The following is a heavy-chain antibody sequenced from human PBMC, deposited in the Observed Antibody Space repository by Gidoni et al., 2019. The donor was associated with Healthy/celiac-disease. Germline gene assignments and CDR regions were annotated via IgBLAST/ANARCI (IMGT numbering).Heavy chain of an antibody. V-gene: IGHV3-23*01. CDR2: ISGSGGST. CDR3: ANHCSSTSCPGVY. D-gene: IGHD2-2*01. Sequence: EVQLLESGGGLVQPGGSLRLSCAASGFTFSSYAMGWARQAPGKGLEWVSAISGSGGSTYYADSVKGRFTISRDNSKNTLYLQMNSLRAEDTAVYYCANHCSSTSCPGVYWGQGTLVTVSS. J-gene: IGHJ4*02. CDR1: GFTFSSYA.